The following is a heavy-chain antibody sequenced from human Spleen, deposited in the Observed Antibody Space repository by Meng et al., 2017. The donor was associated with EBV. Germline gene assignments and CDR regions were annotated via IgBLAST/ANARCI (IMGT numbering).Heavy chain of an antibody. J-gene: IGHJ6*02. Sequence: QVPLQESGPGLVKPSETLSLTCTVSGGSIRSYYWSWIRQPPGKGLEWIGYINFSGSTNYNPSLKSRVTFSLDTSKNQFSLKLNSVTAADTAVYYCARVNYVDYGSYYGMDVWGQGTTVTVSS. D-gene: IGHD4-17*01. CDR2: INFSGST. CDR1: GGSIRSYY. V-gene: IGHV4-59*01. CDR3: ARVNYVDYGSYYGMDV.